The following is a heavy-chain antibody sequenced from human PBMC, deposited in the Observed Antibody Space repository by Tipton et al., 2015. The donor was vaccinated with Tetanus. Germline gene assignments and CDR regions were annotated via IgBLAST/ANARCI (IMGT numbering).Heavy chain of an antibody. Sequence: LRLSCSVSGGSITGYFWSWIRQPAGKRLEWIGNIYSSENSKYNPSLKSRATMSVDTSKNQFSLKLSSVTAADTAVYYCARGIMVRGVSRFDPWGQGTLVTVSS. CDR2: IYSSENS. CDR3: ARGIMVRGVSRFDP. V-gene: IGHV4-4*07. J-gene: IGHJ5*02. CDR1: GGSITGYF. D-gene: IGHD3-10*01.